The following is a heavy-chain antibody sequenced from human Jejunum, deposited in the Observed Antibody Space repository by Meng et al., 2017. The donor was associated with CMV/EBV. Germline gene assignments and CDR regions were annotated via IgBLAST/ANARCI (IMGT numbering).Heavy chain of an antibody. CDR1: GVTLRWLP. D-gene: IGHD5-24*01. CDR3: AKRTRDGYNSPLDY. CDR2: ISGTDGST. J-gene: IGHJ4*02. Sequence: EVRLVGVGGGWLRPGGTPGLSWCASGVTLRWLPMERVRQAPGKGLEWVSHISGTDGSTYYGDSVKGRFTIYRDNSKNTVYLQMNRVTVDDTAIYYCAKRTRDGYNSPLDYWGQGTLVTVSS. V-gene: IGHV3-23*04.